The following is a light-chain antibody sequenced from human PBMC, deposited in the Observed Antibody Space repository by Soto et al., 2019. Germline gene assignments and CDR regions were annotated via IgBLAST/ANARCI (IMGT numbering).Light chain of an antibody. Sequence: DIQMTQSPSSVSASVGDRVTITCWASQGVGNYLSWYQQKQGKAPKLLIHITSNLQSGVPSRFSGSGYGTEFTFTISSLEPEDFAVYYCQQRSIWPSGFGPGTKVDIK. J-gene: IGKJ3*01. V-gene: IGKV1-39*01. CDR1: QGVGNY. CDR2: ITS. CDR3: QQRSIWPSG.